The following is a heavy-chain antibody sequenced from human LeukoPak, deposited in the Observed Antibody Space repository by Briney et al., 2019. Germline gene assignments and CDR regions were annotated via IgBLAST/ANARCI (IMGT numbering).Heavy chain of an antibody. D-gene: IGHD3-22*01. CDR2: INHSGST. V-gene: IGHV4-34*01. CDR1: GGSFSGYY. Sequence: SETLSLTCAVYGGSFSGYYRSWIRRPPGKGLEWIGEINHSGSTNYNPSLKSRVTISVDTSKSQFSLMLSSVTAADTAVYYCARAGDRSGYYHQLLDSWGQGTLVTVSS. CDR3: ARAGDRSGYYHQLLDS. J-gene: IGHJ4*02.